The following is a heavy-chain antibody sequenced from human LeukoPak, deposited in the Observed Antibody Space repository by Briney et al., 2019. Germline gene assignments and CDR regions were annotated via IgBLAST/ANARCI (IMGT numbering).Heavy chain of an antibody. CDR3: ARGRGYYHDSSGYYGSYFDY. CDR1: GFTFSTYA. Sequence: PGGSLRLSCAASGFTFSTYAMHWVRQAPGKGLEYVSAITGNGDTTSYANSVKGRFTISRDNSRNTLYLQMGSLRAEDMAVYYRARGRGYYHDSSGYYGSYFDYWGQGTLVTVSS. V-gene: IGHV3-64*01. J-gene: IGHJ4*02. D-gene: IGHD3-22*01. CDR2: ITGNGDTT.